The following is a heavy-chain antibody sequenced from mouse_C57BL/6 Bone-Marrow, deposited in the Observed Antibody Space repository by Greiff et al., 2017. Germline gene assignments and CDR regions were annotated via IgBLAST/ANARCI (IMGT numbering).Heavy chain of an antibody. J-gene: IGHJ1*03. V-gene: IGHV1-81*01. CDR3: ARELYWYFDV. CDR2: IYPRSGNT. Sequence: QVQLQQSGAELARPGASVKLSCKASGYTFPSSGISWVKQRTGQGLEWIGEIYPRSGNTYYNEKFKGKATLTADKSSSTAYMELRSLTSEDSAVYFCARELYWYFDVWGTGTTVTVSS. CDR1: GYTFPSSG.